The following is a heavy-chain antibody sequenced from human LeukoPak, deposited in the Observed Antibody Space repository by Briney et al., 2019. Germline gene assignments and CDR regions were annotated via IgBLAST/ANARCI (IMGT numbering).Heavy chain of an antibody. Sequence: SVKASCKASGGTFSSYAISWVRQAPGHGLEWRGGIIPIFSTANYAQNFQGRVTIAADESTNTAYMELSSLRSEDTAVYYCASPGITGTPLNYWGQGTLVTVSS. CDR3: ASPGITGTPLNY. J-gene: IGHJ4*02. CDR2: IIPIFSTA. D-gene: IGHD1-7*01. CDR1: GGTFSSYA. V-gene: IGHV1-69*13.